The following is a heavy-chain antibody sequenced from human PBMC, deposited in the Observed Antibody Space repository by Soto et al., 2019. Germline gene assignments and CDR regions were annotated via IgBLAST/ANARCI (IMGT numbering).Heavy chain of an antibody. CDR1: GDTDTNYG. J-gene: IGHJ6*02. Sequence: GASVKVSCKASGDTDTNYGISWMLQAPGQGLEWMGGIFPKFGATYSAQKLQDRLTITADESTSTVYMQLSSLRLDDTAVYYCEAEMTFGKLSVVWGQGTTVTVSS. CDR3: EAEMTFGKLSVV. CDR2: IFPKFGAT. D-gene: IGHD3-16*02. V-gene: IGHV1-69*13.